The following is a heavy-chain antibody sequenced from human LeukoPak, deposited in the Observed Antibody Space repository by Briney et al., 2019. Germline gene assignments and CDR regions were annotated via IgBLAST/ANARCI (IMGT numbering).Heavy chain of an antibody. V-gene: IGHV4-39*07. Sequence: SETLSLTCTVSGDSISSSSYYWGWIRQSPGMGLEWIGSIYDSRSTYYNPSLKSRVTISVDTSKNQFSLKLTSVTAADTAVYYCATDHPTGWFDPWGQGTLVTVSS. CDR1: GDSISSSSYY. J-gene: IGHJ5*02. CDR3: ATDHPTGWFDP. D-gene: IGHD7-27*01. CDR2: IYDSRST.